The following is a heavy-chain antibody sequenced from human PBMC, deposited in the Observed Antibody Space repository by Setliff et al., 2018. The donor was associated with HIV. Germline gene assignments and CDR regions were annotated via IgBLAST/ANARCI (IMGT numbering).Heavy chain of an antibody. Sequence: GGSLRLSCAASGFTFSSYEMNWVRQAPGKGLEWVSYISSSGSTIYYADSVKGRFITFRDNAKNSLYLQMNSLRAEDTAMYYCARDWRSGYDFWSGYKYNYYYGMDVWGQGTTVTVSS. CDR2: ISSSGSTI. V-gene: IGHV3-48*03. CDR3: ARDWRSGYDFWSGYKYNYYYGMDV. CDR1: GFTFSSYE. J-gene: IGHJ6*02. D-gene: IGHD3-3*01.